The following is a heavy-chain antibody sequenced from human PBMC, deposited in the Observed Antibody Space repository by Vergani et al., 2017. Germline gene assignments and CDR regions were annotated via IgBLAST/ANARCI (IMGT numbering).Heavy chain of an antibody. CDR2: IYHSGST. CDR1: GYSISSGYY. J-gene: IGHJ6*02. V-gene: IGHV4-38-2*01. Sequence: QVQLQESGPGLVKPSETLSLTCAVSGYSISSGYYWGWIRQPPGKGLEWIGSIYHSGSTYYNPSLKSRVTISVDTSKNQFSLKLSSVTAADTAVYYWARLRVGSAYYYGSGRIYGMDVWGQGTTVTVSS. D-gene: IGHD3-10*01. CDR3: ARLRVGSAYYYGSGRIYGMDV.